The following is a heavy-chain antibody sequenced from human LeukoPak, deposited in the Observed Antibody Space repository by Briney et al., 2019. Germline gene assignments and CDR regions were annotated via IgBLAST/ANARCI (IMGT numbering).Heavy chain of an antibody. CDR2: IYYSGST. J-gene: IGHJ3*02. V-gene: IGHV4-61*05. D-gene: IGHD3-16*01. CDR3: ARGRITFGGAFDI. Sequence: SETLSLTCTVSGGSISSSSYYWGWIRQPPGKGLEWIGYIYYSGSTNYNPSLKSRVTISVDTSKNQFSLKLSSVTAADTAVYYCARGRITFGGAFDIWGQGTMVTVSS. CDR1: GGSISSSSYY.